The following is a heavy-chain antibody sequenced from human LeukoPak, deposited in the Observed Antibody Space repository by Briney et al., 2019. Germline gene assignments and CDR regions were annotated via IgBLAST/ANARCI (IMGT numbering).Heavy chain of an antibody. D-gene: IGHD3-22*01. CDR3: ARGSSGYGGWFGP. CDR1: GGSISSGGYY. V-gene: IGHV4-31*03. J-gene: IGHJ5*02. Sequence: SSETLSLTCTVSGGSISSGGYYWSWIRQHPGKGLEWIGYIYYSGSTYYNPSLESRVTISVDTSKNQFSPKLSSVTAADTAVYYCARGSSGYGGWFGPWGQGTLVTVSS. CDR2: IYYSGST.